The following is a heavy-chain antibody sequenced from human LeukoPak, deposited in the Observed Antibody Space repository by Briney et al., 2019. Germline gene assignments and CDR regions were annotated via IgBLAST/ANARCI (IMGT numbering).Heavy chain of an antibody. CDR3: ARVIAAAAHFDY. J-gene: IGHJ4*02. CDR1: GYTFTGYY. D-gene: IGHD6-13*01. CDR2: INPNSGGT. Sequence: ASVKVSCKASGYTFTGYYMHWVRQAPGQGLEWMGWINPNSGGTNYAQKFQGRVTMTGDTSISTAYMELSRLRSDDTAVYYCARVIAAAAHFDYWGQGTLVTVSS. V-gene: IGHV1-2*02.